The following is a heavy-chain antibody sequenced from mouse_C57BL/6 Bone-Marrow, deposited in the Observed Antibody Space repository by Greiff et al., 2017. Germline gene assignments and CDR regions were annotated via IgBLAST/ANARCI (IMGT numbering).Heavy chain of an antibody. CDR3: TRRSSYDGYPYWYFDV. J-gene: IGHJ1*03. V-gene: IGHV5-9-1*02. CDR2: ISSGGDYI. CDR1: GFTFSSYA. Sequence: EVKLMESGEGLVKPGGSLKLSCAASGFTFSSYAMSWVRQTPEKRLEWVAYISSGGDYIYYADTVKGRFTISRDNARNTLYLQMSSLKSEDTAMYYCTRRSSYDGYPYWYFDVWCTGTTVTVSS. D-gene: IGHD2-3*01.